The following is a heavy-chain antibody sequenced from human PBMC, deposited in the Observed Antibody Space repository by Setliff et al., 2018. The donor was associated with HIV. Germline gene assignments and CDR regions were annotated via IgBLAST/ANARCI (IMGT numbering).Heavy chain of an antibody. J-gene: IGHJ4*02. CDR1: GGSISSGSYY. Sequence: SETLSLTCTVSGGSISSGSYYWSWIRQPAGKGLEWIGRIYTSGSTNYNPSLKSRVTISVDTSKNQFSLKLSSVTAADTAVYYCARDRSSSWYDYWGQGTQVTVSS. V-gene: IGHV4-61*02. CDR3: ARDRSSSWYDY. CDR2: IYTSGST. D-gene: IGHD6-13*01.